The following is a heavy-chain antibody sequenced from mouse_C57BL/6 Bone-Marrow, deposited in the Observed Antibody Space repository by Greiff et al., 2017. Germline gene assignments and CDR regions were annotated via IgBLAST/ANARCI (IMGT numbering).Heavy chain of an antibody. CDR2: IDPEDGET. J-gene: IGHJ4*01. Sequence: VQLQQSGAELVRPGASVKLSCTASGFNIKDDYMHWVKQRPEQGLEWIGRIDPEDGETEYAPKFQDKATITADTSSNTAYLQLSSLTSEDTAVYYCTTSLSNYSTNYWGQGTSLTVSS. D-gene: IGHD2-5*01. V-gene: IGHV14-1*01. CDR1: GFNIKDDY. CDR3: TTSLSNYSTNY.